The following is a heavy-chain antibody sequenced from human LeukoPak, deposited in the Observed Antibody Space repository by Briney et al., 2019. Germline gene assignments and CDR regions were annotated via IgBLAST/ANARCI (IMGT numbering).Heavy chain of an antibody. J-gene: IGHJ4*02. CDR2: ISWNSGSI. CDR3: AKGGSGSYGDYFDY. Sequence: HAGRSLRLSCAASGFTFDDYAIHWVRQAPGKGLEWVSGISWNSGSIGYADSVKGRFTISRDNAKNSLYLQMNSLRAEDMALYSCAKGGSGSYGDYFDYWGQGTLVIVSS. D-gene: IGHD1-26*01. V-gene: IGHV3-9*03. CDR1: GFTFDDYA.